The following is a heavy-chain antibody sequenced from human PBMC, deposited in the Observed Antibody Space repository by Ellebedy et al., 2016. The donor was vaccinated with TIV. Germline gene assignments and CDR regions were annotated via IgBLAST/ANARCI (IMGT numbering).Heavy chain of an antibody. CDR1: GFTFSSYT. J-gene: IGHJ3*02. CDR2: ISGSGGST. V-gene: IGHV3-23*01. Sequence: GGSLRLSXAASGFTFSSYTMSWVRQAPGKGLEWASDISGSGGSTYSADSVKGRFTISRDNSKNSLYLQMNSLRAEDTAVYYCARAPYGSAAFHIWGQGTMVTVSS. D-gene: IGHD3-10*01. CDR3: ARAPYGSAAFHI.